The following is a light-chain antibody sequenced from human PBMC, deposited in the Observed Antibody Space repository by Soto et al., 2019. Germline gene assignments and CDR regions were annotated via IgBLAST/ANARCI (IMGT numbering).Light chain of an antibody. V-gene: IGLV2-23*02. Sequence: QSVLTQPASVSGSPGQSITISCTGTSSDIGAYNLVSWYQQHPGKAPKLIIYEATKRPSGISNRFSGSKSGNTASLTISGLQAEDEAAYHCCAYAGSYAFVVFGGVTKLTVL. CDR2: EAT. CDR3: CAYAGSYAFVV. CDR1: SSDIGAYNL. J-gene: IGLJ2*01.